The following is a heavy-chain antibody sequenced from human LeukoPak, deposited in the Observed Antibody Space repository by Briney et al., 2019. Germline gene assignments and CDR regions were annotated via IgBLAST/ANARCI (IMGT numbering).Heavy chain of an antibody. D-gene: IGHD2-2*01. CDR2: IYSSVST. CDR3: ARYHSTWGLNY. Sequence: SETLSLTCTVSGGSISSNAYYWAWIRQPPGKGPEWIGSIYSSVSTYYNPSLKSRVTISVDTSKNQFSLRLSSVTAADTAVYYCARYHSTWGLNYWGQGTLVTVSS. J-gene: IGHJ4*02. CDR1: GGSISSNAYY. V-gene: IGHV4-39*01.